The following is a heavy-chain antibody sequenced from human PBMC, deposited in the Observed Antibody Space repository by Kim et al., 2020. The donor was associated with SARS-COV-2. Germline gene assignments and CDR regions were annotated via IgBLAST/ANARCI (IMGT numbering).Heavy chain of an antibody. J-gene: IGHJ4*02. D-gene: IGHD3-3*01. Sequence: GGSLRLSCTASGFTFRDYAMHWVRQGPGKGLEWVSGVSWNSDSIAYADSVRGRFTISRDNADNSLYLQMNSLRPEDTAFYYCTRARFLEFHFDFWGQGVLVAVSS. V-gene: IGHV3-9*01. CDR3: TRARFLEFHFDF. CDR2: VSWNSDSI. CDR1: GFTFRDYA.